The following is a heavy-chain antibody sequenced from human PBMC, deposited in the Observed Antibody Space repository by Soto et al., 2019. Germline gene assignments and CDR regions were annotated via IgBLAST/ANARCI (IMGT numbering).Heavy chain of an antibody. CDR2: IYSGGST. J-gene: IGHJ4*02. D-gene: IGHD2-2*01. Sequence: PGGSLRLSCAASGLTVSSNCMSWVRQAPGKGLEWVSIIYSGGSTYYADSVKGRFTISRDNAKNTLYLQMNSLRAEDTAVYYCASSTSRRGTGYWGQGTLVTVSS. CDR3: ASSTSRRGTGY. V-gene: IGHV3-66*01. CDR1: GLTVSSNC.